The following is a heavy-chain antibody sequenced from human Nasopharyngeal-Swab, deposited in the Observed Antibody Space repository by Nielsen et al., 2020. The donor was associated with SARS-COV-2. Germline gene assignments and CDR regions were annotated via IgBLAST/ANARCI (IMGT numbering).Heavy chain of an antibody. J-gene: IGHJ4*02. CDR2: INNVGDA. CDR1: GFTLSSNH. D-gene: IGHD2-8*01. Sequence: GESLKISCAASGFTLSSNHMSWVRQAPGKGLEWVSVINNVGDAYYADSVRGRFTISRDTSKNTLYLQMNSLRAGDTAEYYCAAFNGFDCWGQGTLVTVSS. V-gene: IGHV3-53*01. CDR3: AAFNGFDC.